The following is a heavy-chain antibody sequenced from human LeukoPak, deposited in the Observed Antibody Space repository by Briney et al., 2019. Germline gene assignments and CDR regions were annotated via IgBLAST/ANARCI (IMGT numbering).Heavy chain of an antibody. D-gene: IGHD3-22*01. V-gene: IGHV1-46*01. J-gene: IGHJ4*02. Sequence: ASVKVSCKASGYTFTGYYMHWVRQAPGQGLEWMGIINPSGGSTSYAQKFQGRVTMTRDMSTSTVYMELSSLRSEDTAVYYCARPVTEYDSSGYSYGYWGQGTLVTVSS. CDR1: GYTFTGYY. CDR2: INPSGGST. CDR3: ARPVTEYDSSGYSYGY.